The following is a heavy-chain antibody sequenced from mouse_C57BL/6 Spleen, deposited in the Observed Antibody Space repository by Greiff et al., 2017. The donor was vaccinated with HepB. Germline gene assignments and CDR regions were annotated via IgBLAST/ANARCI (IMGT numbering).Heavy chain of an antibody. CDR2: ISSGGDYI. CDR3: TRDDASYVWFAY. J-gene: IGHJ3*01. Sequence: EVQVVESGEGLVKPGGSLKLSCAASGFTFSSYAMSWVRQTPEKRLEWVAYISSGGDYIYYADTVKGRFTISRDNARNTLYLQMSSLKSEDTAMYYCTRDDASYVWFAYWVQGTLVTVAA. CDR1: GFTFSSYA. D-gene: IGHD2-3*01. V-gene: IGHV5-9-1*02.